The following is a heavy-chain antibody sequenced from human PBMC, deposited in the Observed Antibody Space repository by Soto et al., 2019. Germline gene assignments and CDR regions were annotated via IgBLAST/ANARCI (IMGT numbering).Heavy chain of an antibody. CDR2: ICYSGST. Sequence: TQSVTCTVTGDSPGRADYCWSWIRQAPEKGLEWIGYICYSGSTYHNPSLKSRTSMSVDTSKRQFSLTLTSVTAADTAVYYCAREESGLFDYWGQGRLVTVSS. J-gene: IGHJ4*02. CDR1: GDSPGRADYC. CDR3: AREESGLFDY. D-gene: IGHD5-12*01. V-gene: IGHV4-30-4*08.